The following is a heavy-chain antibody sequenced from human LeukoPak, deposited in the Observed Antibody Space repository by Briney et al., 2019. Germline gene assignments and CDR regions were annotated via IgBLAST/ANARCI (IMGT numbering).Heavy chain of an antibody. J-gene: IGHJ4*02. V-gene: IGHV3-21*01. CDR1: GFTVSSNY. Sequence: PGGSLRLSCAASGFTVSSNYMSWVRQAPGKGLEWVSAISGSGGSTYYADSVKGRFTISRDNAKNSLYLQMNSLRAEDTAVYYCARDSLSYYDSSGYPGALYYFDYWGQGTLVTVSS. CDR3: ARDSLSYYDSSGYPGALYYFDY. D-gene: IGHD3-22*01. CDR2: ISGSGGST.